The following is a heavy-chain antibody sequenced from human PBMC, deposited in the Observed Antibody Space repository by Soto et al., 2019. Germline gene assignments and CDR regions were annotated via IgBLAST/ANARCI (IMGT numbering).Heavy chain of an antibody. V-gene: IGHV3-23*01. J-gene: IGHJ2*01. Sequence: EVQLLESGGGLVQPGGSLRLSCAASGFTFSSYAMSWVRQAPGKGLEWVSAISGSGGSTYYADSVKGRFTISRDNSKNPLDMLMNSLRAEDTAVYYCAKDLRCSYGSRCFDLWGRGTLVTVS. D-gene: IGHD5-18*01. CDR3: AKDLRCSYGSRCFDL. CDR1: GFTFSSYA. CDR2: ISGSGGST.